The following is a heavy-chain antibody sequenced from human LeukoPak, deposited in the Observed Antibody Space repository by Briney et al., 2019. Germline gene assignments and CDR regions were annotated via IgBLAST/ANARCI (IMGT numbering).Heavy chain of an antibody. CDR3: ARDPRLDASWFDP. CDR2: IIPIFGTA. D-gene: IGHD3/OR15-3a*01. CDR1: GGTFSSYA. V-gene: IGHV1-69*05. J-gene: IGHJ5*02. Sequence: SVKVSCKASGGTFSSYAISWVRQAPGQGLEWMGRIIPIFGTANYAQKFQGRVTITTDESTSTAYMELSSLRFEDTAVYYCARDPRLDASWFDPWGQGTLVTVSS.